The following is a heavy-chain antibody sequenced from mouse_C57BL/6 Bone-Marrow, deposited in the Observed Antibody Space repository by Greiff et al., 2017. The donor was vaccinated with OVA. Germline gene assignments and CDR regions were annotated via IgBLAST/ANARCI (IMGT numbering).Heavy chain of an antibody. J-gene: IGHJ3*01. CDR1: GYTFTSYW. D-gene: IGHD2-3*01. CDR3: ARRVYDGYYEFAY. CDR2: IYPSNSDT. V-gene: IGHV1-52*01. Sequence: QVQLQQPGAELVRPGSSVNLSCKASGYTFTSYWMHWVKQRPIQGLEWIGNIYPSNSDTHYNQKFKDKATLTVDKSSSTAYMQRSSLTSEDAAVYYCARRVYDGYYEFAYWGQGTLVTVSA.